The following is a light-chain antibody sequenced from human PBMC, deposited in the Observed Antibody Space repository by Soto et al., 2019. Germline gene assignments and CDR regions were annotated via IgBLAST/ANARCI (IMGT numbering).Light chain of an antibody. CDR2: AAS. CDR3: QQSSGTPIT. CDR1: QSISKY. J-gene: IGKJ4*01. Sequence: DIEMTQSPSSLSASVGDRVTITCRACQSISKYLNWYQHKPGKAPKLLIYAASSLQSGVPTRFSGSGSGTDFTLSISSLQPEVFATYYCQQSSGTPITFGESTQVEI. V-gene: IGKV1-39*01.